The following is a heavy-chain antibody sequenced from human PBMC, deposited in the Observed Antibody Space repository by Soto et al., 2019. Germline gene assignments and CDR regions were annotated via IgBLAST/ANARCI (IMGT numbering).Heavy chain of an antibody. D-gene: IGHD3-10*01. V-gene: IGHV3-11*01. CDR1: GFTFSDYY. J-gene: IGHJ6*03. CDR2: ISSSASTI. Sequence: GGSLRLSCAASGFTFSDYYMSWIRQAPGKGMEWVSYISSSASTIVYADSVKGRFTISRDNAKNSLYLQMTSLRAEDTAVYHCASVPRGPTFYYYMDVWGKGTTVTVSS. CDR3: ASVPRGPTFYYYMDV.